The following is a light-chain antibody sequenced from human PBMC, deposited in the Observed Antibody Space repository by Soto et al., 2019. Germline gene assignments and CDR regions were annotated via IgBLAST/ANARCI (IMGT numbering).Light chain of an antibody. J-gene: IGKJ1*01. V-gene: IGKV1-5*01. CDR2: DAS. CDR1: QSISSW. CDR3: QQRSNWPRT. Sequence: DIQMTQSPSTLSASVGDRFTIACRASQSISSWLAWYQQKPGKAPKLLIYDASSLESGVPSRFSGSGSGTEFTLTISSLEPEDLAVYYCQQRSNWPRTFGQGTKVDIK.